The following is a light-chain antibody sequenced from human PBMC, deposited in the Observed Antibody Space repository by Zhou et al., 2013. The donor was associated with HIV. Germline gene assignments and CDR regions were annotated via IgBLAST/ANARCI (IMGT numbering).Light chain of an antibody. CDR3: QQYTLSPWT. J-gene: IGKJ1*01. CDR1: QSVSSDY. Sequence: PGERATLSCRASQSVSSDYLAWYQQKPGQPPRLLIYAGSTRGSGIPDRFSGSGSGTDFTLTISRLEPEDFAVYSCQQYTLSPWTFGQGTKVEI. CDR2: AGS. V-gene: IGKV3-20*01.